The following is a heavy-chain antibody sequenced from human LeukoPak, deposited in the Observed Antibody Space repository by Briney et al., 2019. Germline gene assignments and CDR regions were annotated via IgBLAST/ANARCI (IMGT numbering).Heavy chain of an antibody. CDR2: INHSGTT. CDR1: GGSFSDSF. D-gene: IGHD4-23*01. Sequence: EASETLSLTCAVSGGSFSDSFWNWIRQSPEKGLEWIGEINHSGTTYYNPSLKSRVTISVDTSKNQFSLKLTSVTAADTAVYYCARLTTVVTPNAFDIWGQGTMVTVSS. J-gene: IGHJ3*02. CDR3: ARLTTVVTPNAFDI. V-gene: IGHV4-34*01.